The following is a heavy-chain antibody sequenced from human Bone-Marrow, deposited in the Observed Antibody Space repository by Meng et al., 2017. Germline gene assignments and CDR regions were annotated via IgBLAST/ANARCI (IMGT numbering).Heavy chain of an antibody. CDR2: IERKRDGGTT. D-gene: IGHD6-13*01. J-gene: IGHJ4*02. Sequence: GEVVGSGGGLVKPGGSLRLSCVASGLSFTDAWMSWVRQASGKGLEWVGRIERKRDGGTTDYAAPVKGRFTISRDDSKNTLYLQMNSLISEDTAVYFCATGAAAADHWGQGTLVTVSS. CDR3: ATGAAAADH. V-gene: IGHV3-15*04. CDR1: GLSFTDAW.